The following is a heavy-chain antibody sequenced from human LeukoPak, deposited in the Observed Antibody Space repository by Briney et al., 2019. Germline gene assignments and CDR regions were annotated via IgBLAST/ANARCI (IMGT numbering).Heavy chain of an antibody. Sequence: ASVRVSCKASGYTFTSYGISWVRQAPGQGLEWMGCISAYNGNTNYAQKLQGRVTMTTDTSTSTAYVELRSLRADDTAVYYCARVPILEPHFDYWGQGTLVTVSS. J-gene: IGHJ4*02. CDR2: ISAYNGNT. CDR1: GYTFTSYG. D-gene: IGHD1-14*01. CDR3: ARVPILEPHFDY. V-gene: IGHV1-18*01.